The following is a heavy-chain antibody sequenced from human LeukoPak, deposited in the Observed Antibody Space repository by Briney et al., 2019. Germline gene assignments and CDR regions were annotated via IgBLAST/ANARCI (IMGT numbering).Heavy chain of an antibody. V-gene: IGHV2-5*01. Sequence: SGPTLVKPTQTLTLTCTFSGFSLSTSGVGVGWIRQPPGKALEWLALIYWNDDKRYSPSLKSRLTITKDTSKNPVVLTMTNMDPVDTATYYCAHESGPVHWFDPWGQGTLVTVSS. J-gene: IGHJ5*02. CDR3: AHESGPVHWFDP. D-gene: IGHD3-3*01. CDR1: GFSLSTSGVG. CDR2: IYWNDDK.